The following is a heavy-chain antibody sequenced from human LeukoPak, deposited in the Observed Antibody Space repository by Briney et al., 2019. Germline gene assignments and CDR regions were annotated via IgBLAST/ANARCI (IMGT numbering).Heavy chain of an antibody. V-gene: IGHV1-18*01. D-gene: IGHD5-24*01. CDR3: ARGRLQNNWFDP. CDR1: GYTFISYG. J-gene: IGHJ5*02. Sequence: AASVTVSCKTSGYTFISYGISWVRQAPGQGLEWMGWISGYNGDTNYAQNLQGRVTMTADTSTSTAYMEVRSLRSDDTAVYYCARGRLQNNWFDPWGQGTLVTVSS. CDR2: ISGYNGDT.